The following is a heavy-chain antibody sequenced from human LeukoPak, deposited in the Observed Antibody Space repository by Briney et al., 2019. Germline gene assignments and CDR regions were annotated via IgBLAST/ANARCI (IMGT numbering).Heavy chain of an antibody. CDR3: ARFYCSSTSCYTRDAFDI. Sequence: SETLSLTCTVSGGSLSSGDYYWSWIRQPPGKGLEWIGYIYYSGSTYYNPSLKSRVTISVDTSKNQFSLKLSSVTAADTAVYYCARFYCSSTSCYTRDAFDIWGQGTMVTVSS. D-gene: IGHD2-2*02. V-gene: IGHV4-30-4*08. CDR2: IYYSGST. CDR1: GGSLSSGDYY. J-gene: IGHJ3*02.